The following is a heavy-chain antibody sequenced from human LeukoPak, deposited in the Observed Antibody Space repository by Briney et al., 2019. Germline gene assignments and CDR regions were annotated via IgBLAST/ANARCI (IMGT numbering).Heavy chain of an antibody. Sequence: GGSLRLSCAASGFTFSSYGMHWVRQAPGKGLEGVAVIRYDGSNKYYADSVKGRFTMSRDNTKNKLYLKMNSLRAEDTAVYYCARPYYDSSCYYYWGNAFDIWGQGTMVTVSS. CDR1: GFTFSSYG. V-gene: IGHV3-33*01. CDR2: IRYDGSNK. CDR3: ARPYYDSSCYYYWGNAFDI. D-gene: IGHD3-22*01. J-gene: IGHJ3*02.